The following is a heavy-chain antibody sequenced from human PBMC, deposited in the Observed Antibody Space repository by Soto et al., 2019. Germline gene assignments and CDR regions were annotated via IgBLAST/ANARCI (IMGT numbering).Heavy chain of an antibody. CDR1: GGSISSGGYY. J-gene: IGHJ6*02. CDR3: ARGGYYYYYGMDV. Sequence: QVQLQESGPGLVKPSQTLSLTCTVSGGSISSGGYYWSWIRQHPGKGLEWIGYIYYSGSTYYNPSLQSRVIISMDTSKNQFSLKLSSVTAADTAVYFCARGGYYYYYGMDVWGQGTTVTVSS. V-gene: IGHV4-31*03. CDR2: IYYSGST.